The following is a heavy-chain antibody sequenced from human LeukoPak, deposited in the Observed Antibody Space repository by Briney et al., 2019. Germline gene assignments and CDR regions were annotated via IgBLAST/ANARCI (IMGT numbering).Heavy chain of an antibody. J-gene: IGHJ4*02. CDR1: GFAFSTYA. CDR2: LSGSGAST. V-gene: IGHV3-23*01. D-gene: IGHD5-18*01. CDR3: AKDQSYGFGN. Sequence: GGSLRLSCAASGFAFSTYAMSWVRQAPGKGLEWVSALSGSGASTYYADSVKGRFTISRDNSKNTLYLQMNSLRAEDTAIYYCAKDQSYGFGNWGQGTLVTVSS.